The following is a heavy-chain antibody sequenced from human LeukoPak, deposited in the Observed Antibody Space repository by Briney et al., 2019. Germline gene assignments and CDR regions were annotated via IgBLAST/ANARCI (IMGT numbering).Heavy chain of an antibody. CDR2: ISPSGDIT. Sequence: PGGTLRLSCAASGFTFSNHGMNWVRQAPGKGLEWVSGISPSGDITYYADSVKGRFTISRDNSKNTLYLQMNSLRAEDTAVYYCAKEGSMVVTAHFDYWGQGTLVTVSS. J-gene: IGHJ4*02. CDR3: AKEGSMVVTAHFDY. D-gene: IGHD2-21*02. V-gene: IGHV3-23*01. CDR1: GFTFSNHG.